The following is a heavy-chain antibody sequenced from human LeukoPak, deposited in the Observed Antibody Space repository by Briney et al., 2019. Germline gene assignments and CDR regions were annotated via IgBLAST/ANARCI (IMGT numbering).Heavy chain of an antibody. Sequence: ASVKVSCKASGYTFTSCDINWVRQATGQGLEWMGWMNPNSGNTGYAQKFQGRVTMTRNTSISTAYMELSSLRSEDTAVYYCARELATIFGVVTAPIYYYYGMDVWGQGTTVTVSS. CDR1: GYTFTSCD. CDR3: ARELATIFGVVTAPIYYYYGMDV. CDR2: MNPNSGNT. V-gene: IGHV1-8*01. J-gene: IGHJ6*02. D-gene: IGHD3-3*01.